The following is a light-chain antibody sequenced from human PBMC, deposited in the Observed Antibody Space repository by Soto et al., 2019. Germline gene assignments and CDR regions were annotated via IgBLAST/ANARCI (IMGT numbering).Light chain of an antibody. CDR1: SSDVGDYDY. CDR2: EVS. V-gene: IGLV2-14*01. J-gene: IGLJ1*01. Sequence: QSVLTQPASVSGSPGQSITISCTGTSSDVGDYDYVSWYQQHPGKAPKLMIYEVSNRPSGVSNRFSGSKSGNTASLTIAGLQTEDEADYYCSSYTASGTLPYVFGTRTKVTVL. CDR3: SSYTASGTLPYV.